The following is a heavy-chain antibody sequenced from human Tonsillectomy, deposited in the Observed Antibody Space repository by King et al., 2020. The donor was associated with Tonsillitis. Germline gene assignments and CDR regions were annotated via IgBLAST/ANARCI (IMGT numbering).Heavy chain of an antibody. D-gene: IGHD2-15*01. Sequence: EMQLVESGGGLVQPGGSLRLSCAASGFTFSRYWMSWVRQAPGKGLEWVANIKQDGSEKYYVDSVKGRFTISRDNAKNSLYLQMNSLRAEDTAMYYCARAGGYCSGGICYPTFDFWGQGTLVTVSS. J-gene: IGHJ4*02. V-gene: IGHV3-7*03. CDR2: IKQDGSEK. CDR1: GFTFSRYW. CDR3: ARAGGYCSGGICYPTFDF.